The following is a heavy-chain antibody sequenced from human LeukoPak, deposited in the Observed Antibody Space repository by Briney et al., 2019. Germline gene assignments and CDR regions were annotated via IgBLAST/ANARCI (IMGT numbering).Heavy chain of an antibody. J-gene: IGHJ4*02. V-gene: IGHV4-59*01. CDR2: IYYSGST. CDR1: GGSISSYY. CDR3: ATDVRGLVPYYFDF. D-gene: IGHD3-10*02. Sequence: PLETLSLTCAVSGGSISSYYLNWIRQPPGKGLEWIGYIYYSGSTNYNASLKSRVAISIDPYKNQLSLELSSVRAAGTAVYYCATDVRGLVPYYFDFWGQGTLVTVSS.